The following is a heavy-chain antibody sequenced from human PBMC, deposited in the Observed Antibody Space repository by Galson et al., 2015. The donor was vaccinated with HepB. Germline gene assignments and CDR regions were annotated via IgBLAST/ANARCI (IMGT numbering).Heavy chain of an antibody. Sequence: SLRLSCAASGFTFSRYAMTWVRQAPGKGLEWVSSITSSGGNTYYTDSVKGRFSISRDNSKNTLFLQLNSLRAEDTAVYYCAKEGVMVATNPYHFHDWGQGTRATVSS. V-gene: IGHV3-23*01. CDR2: ITSSGGNT. J-gene: IGHJ4*02. CDR1: GFTFSRYA. D-gene: IGHD2-21*02. CDR3: AKEGVMVATNPYHFHD.